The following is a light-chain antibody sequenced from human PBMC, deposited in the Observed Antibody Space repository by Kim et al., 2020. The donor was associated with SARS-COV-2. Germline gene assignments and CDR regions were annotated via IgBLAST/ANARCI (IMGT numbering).Light chain of an antibody. J-gene: IGLJ3*02. CDR2: EVS. Sequence: GQAVTMSCTETSSDVGAAEFVSWYQQHPGKAPKLMVYEVSKRPSGGPDRFAGSKSGRTASLTVSGLQAEDEADYYGNAQGGSNNVLFGGGTQLTVL. CDR1: SSDVGAAEF. CDR3: NAQGGSNNVL. V-gene: IGLV2-8*01.